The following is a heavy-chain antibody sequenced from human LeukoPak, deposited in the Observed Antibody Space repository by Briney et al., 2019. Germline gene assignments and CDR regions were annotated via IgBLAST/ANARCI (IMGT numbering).Heavy chain of an antibody. CDR1: GLSVSSNY. CDR2: LYSGGTT. Sequence: PAGGSLRLSCAASGLSVSSNYISWVRQAPGKGLEWVSTLYSGGTTYYIDSVKGRFSISRDSSKNTVYLQMISLRVEDTAVYYCARYGVNDAFDIWGQGTMVTVSS. D-gene: IGHD4-17*01. CDR3: ARYGVNDAFDI. J-gene: IGHJ3*02. V-gene: IGHV3-53*01.